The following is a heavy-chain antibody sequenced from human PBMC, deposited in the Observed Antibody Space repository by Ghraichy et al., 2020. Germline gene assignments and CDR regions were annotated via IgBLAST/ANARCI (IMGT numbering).Heavy chain of an antibody. CDR1: GPTFSSYA. CDR2: ISGSGGST. CDR3: AKSVDYSNYYYFDY. V-gene: IGHV3-23*01. Sequence: GGSLRLSCAASGPTFSSYAMSWVRQAPGKGLEWVSGISGSGGSTYYADSVKGRFTISRDNSKNTLYLQMNSLRAEDTAVYYCAKSVDYSNYYYFDYWGQGTLVTVSS. J-gene: IGHJ4*02. D-gene: IGHD4-11*01.